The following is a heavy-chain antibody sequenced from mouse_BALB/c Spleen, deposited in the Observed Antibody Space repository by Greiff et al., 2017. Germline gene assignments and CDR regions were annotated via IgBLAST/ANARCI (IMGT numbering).Heavy chain of an antibody. CDR3: ARGYYGLAMDY. Sequence: QVQLKQPGAELVKPGASVKLSCKASGYTFTSYWMHWVKQRPGQGLEWIGEINPSNGRTNYNEKFKSKATLTVDKSSSTAYMQLSSLTSEDSAVYYCARGYYGLAMDYWGQGTSVTVSS. CDR1: GYTFTSYW. CDR2: INPSNGRT. V-gene: IGHV1S81*02. D-gene: IGHD1-2*01. J-gene: IGHJ4*01.